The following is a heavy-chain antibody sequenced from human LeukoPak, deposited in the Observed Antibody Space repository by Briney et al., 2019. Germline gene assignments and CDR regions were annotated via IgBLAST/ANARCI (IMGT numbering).Heavy chain of an antibody. D-gene: IGHD2-21*02. V-gene: IGHV1-69*04. CDR3: ARHSYCGGDCDPAWFDP. CDR2: IIPILGIA. J-gene: IGHJ5*02. CDR1: GGTFSSYA. Sequence: GASVKVSCKASGGTFSSYAISWVRQAPGQGLEWMGRIIPILGIANYAQKFQGRVTITADKSTSTAYMELSSLRSEDTAVYYCARHSYCGGDCDPAWFDPWGQGTLVTVSS.